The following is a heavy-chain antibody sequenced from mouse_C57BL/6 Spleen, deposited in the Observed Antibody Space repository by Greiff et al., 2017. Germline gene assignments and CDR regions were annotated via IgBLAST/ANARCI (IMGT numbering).Heavy chain of an antibody. CDR1: GFTFNTYA. J-gene: IGHJ1*03. V-gene: IGHV10-3*01. CDR2: IRSKSSNYAT. CDR3: FEHYSNYVGDWYFDV. Sequence: EVKLVESGGGLVQPKGSLKLSCAASGFTFNTYAMHWVRQAPGKGLEWVARIRSKSSNYATYYADSVKDRFTISSDDSQSMLYLQMNNMKTEDTAMYDCFEHYSNYVGDWYFDVWGTGTTVTVSS. D-gene: IGHD2-5*01.